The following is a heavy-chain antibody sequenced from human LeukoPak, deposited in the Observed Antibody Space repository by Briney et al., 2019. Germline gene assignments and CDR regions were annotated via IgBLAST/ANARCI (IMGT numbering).Heavy chain of an antibody. V-gene: IGHV3-64*04. J-gene: IGHJ4*02. CDR1: GFTFSSYA. Sequence: PGGSLRLSCSASGFTFSSYAIHWVRQAPGKGLEYVSAISDNGGSTYYADSVKGRFTISRDNSKNTLYLQMNSPRVEDTAVYFCVRDRNYFEALQRSYWGQGTLVTVSS. D-gene: IGHD1-7*01. CDR2: ISDNGGST. CDR3: VRDRNYFEALQRSY.